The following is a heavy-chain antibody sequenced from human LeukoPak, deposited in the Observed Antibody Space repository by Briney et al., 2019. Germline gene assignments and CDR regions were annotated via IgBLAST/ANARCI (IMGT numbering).Heavy chain of an antibody. D-gene: IGHD6-19*01. V-gene: IGHV4-34*01. Sequence: SETLSLTCAVYGGSFSGYYWSWIRQPPGKGLEWIGSIYYSGSTYYNPSLKSRVTISVDTSKNQFSLKLSSVTAADTAVYYCARGLTIAVAGTRDFDIWGQGTMVTVSS. CDR2: IYYSGST. J-gene: IGHJ3*02. CDR1: GGSFSGYY. CDR3: ARGLTIAVAGTRDFDI.